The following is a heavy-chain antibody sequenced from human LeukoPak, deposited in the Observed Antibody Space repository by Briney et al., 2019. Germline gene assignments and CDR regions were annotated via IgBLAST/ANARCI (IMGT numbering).Heavy chain of an antibody. D-gene: IGHD3-9*01. Sequence: SETLSLTCTVSGGSISSGSYYWSWIRQPAGKGLEWIGRIYTSGSTNYNPSLKSRVTISVDTSKNQFSLKLSSVIAADTAVYYCALMFDYWGQGTLVTVSS. CDR1: GGSISSGSYY. CDR2: IYTSGST. J-gene: IGHJ4*02. V-gene: IGHV4-61*02. CDR3: ALMFDY.